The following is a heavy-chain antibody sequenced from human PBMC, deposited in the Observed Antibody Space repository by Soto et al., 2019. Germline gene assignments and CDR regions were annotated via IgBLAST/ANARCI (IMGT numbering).Heavy chain of an antibody. D-gene: IGHD3-22*01. CDR3: AKDQGAMIVVVIPTY. J-gene: IGHJ4*02. CDR1: GFTFSSYG. V-gene: IGHV3-30*18. Sequence: QVQLVESGGGVVQPGRSLRLSCAASGFTFSSYGMHWVRQAPGKGLEWVAVISYDGSNKYYADSAKGRFTISRDNSKNTLYLQMNSLRAEDTAVYYCAKDQGAMIVVVIPTYWGQGTLVTVSS. CDR2: ISYDGSNK.